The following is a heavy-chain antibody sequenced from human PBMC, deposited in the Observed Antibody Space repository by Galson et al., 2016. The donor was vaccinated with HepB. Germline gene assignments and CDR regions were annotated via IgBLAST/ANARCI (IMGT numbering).Heavy chain of an antibody. CDR1: GFTFSIYG. CDR2: ISGSESTI. Sequence: SLRLSCATSGFTFSIYGMNWVRQAPGKGLEWVSYISGSESTIYYADSVKGRFTISRDNDNNSLYLQMNSLRAEDTALYYCAGDSGAFGERWLSAFGIWGQGTMVTVSS. V-gene: IGHV3-48*01. CDR3: AGDSGAFGERWLSAFGI. D-gene: IGHD3-10*01. J-gene: IGHJ3*02.